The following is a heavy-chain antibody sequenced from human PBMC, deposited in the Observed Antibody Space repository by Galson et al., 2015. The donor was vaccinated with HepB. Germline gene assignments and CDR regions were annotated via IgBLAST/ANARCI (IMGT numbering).Heavy chain of an antibody. V-gene: IGHV3-30-3*01. Sequence: SLRLSCAASGFTFSSYAMHWVRQAPGKGLEWVAVISYDGSNRYYADSVKGRFTISRDNSKNTLYLQMNSLRAEDTAVYYCARDSVPQYYYDSSGSPPPDYWGQGTLVTVSS. CDR3: ARDSVPQYYYDSSGSPPPDY. CDR2: ISYDGSNR. D-gene: IGHD3-22*01. CDR1: GFTFSSYA. J-gene: IGHJ4*02.